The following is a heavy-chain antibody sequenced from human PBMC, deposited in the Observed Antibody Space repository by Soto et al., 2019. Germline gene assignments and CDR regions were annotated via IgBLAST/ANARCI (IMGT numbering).Heavy chain of an antibody. J-gene: IGHJ6*02. V-gene: IGHV1-69*13. CDR2: IIPIFGTA. D-gene: IGHD6-19*01. Sequence: SVKVSCKASGGTFSSYAISWVRQAPGQGLEWMGGIIPIFGTANYAQKFQGRVTITADESTSTAYMELSSLRSEDTAVYYCAREEYSSGWYHYNYYHYGMDVWGQGTTVTVSS. CDR1: GGTFSSYA. CDR3: AREEYSSGWYHYNYYHYGMDV.